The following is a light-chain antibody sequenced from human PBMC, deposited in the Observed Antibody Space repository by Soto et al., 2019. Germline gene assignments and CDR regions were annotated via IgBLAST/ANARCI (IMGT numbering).Light chain of an antibody. J-gene: IGLJ1*01. CDR2: DVT. CDR3: SSYRTRSTLV. Sequence: QSALTQPASVSGSPGQSITISCTGTSSNVGAYDFVSWYQHSPGKAPKLVTFDVTHRPPGISDRFSGSKSANTASLTISGLQAAEEAFYYCSSYRTRSTLVFGGGTKVTVL. CDR1: SSNVGAYDF. V-gene: IGLV2-14*01.